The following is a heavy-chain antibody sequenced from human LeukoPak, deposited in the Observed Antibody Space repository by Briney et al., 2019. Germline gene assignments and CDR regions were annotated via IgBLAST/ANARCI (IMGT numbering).Heavy chain of an antibody. CDR3: AGAPDFILMYGFDY. D-gene: IGHD3-3*01. CDR1: GFTVSSNS. J-gene: IGHJ4*02. V-gene: IGHV3-53*01. CDR2: IYSGGNT. Sequence: GGSLRLSCTVSGFTVSSNSMSWVRQAPGKGLEWVSFIYSGGNTHYSDSVKGRFTISRDNSKNTLYLQMNSLRAEDTAVYYCAGAPDFILMYGFDYWGQGALVTVSS.